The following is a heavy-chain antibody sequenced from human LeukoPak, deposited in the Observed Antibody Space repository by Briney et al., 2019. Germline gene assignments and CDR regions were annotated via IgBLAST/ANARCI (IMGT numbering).Heavy chain of an antibody. CDR3: ARDGGAVALDY. CDR2: INPNSGGT. D-gene: IGHD6-19*01. V-gene: IGHV1-2*02. Sequence: ASVKVSCKASGYTFTDYYMHWVRQAPGQRLEWMGWINPNSGGTNYTQKFQGRVTMTRDTSISTAFMELSRLRSDDTAVFYCARDGGAVALDYWGQGTLVTVSS. CDR1: GYTFTDYY. J-gene: IGHJ4*02.